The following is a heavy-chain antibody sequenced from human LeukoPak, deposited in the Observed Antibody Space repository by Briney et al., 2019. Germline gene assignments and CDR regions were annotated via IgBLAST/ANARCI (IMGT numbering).Heavy chain of an antibody. CDR1: GGSISSYY. CDR3: ARDPNRGDAFDI. V-gene: IGHV4-59*01. J-gene: IGHJ3*02. Sequence: SETLSLTCTVSGGSISSYYWSWIRQPPGKGLEWIGYIYYSGSTNYNPSLKSRFTISVDTSKNQFSLKLSSVTAADTAVYYCARDPNRGDAFDIWGQGTMVTVSS. CDR2: IYYSGST. D-gene: IGHD7-27*01.